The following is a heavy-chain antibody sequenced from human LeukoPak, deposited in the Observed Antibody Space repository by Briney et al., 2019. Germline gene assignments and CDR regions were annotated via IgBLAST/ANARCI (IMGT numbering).Heavy chain of an antibody. CDR1: GFTFSSYG. J-gene: IGHJ4*02. D-gene: IGHD3-22*01. V-gene: IGHV3-30*02. Sequence: GGSLRLSCAASGFTFSSYGMHWVRQAPGKGLEWVAFIRYDGSNKYYADSVKGRFTISRDNSKNTLYLQMNSLRAEDTAVYYCAKDLRPSTMIVVVYFDYWRQGTLVSVSS. CDR3: AKDLRPSTMIVVVYFDY. CDR2: IRYDGSNK.